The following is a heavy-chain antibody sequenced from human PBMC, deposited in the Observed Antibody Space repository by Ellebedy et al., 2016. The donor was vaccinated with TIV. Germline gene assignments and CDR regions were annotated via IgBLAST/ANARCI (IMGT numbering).Heavy chain of an antibody. CDR3: AAQWELLAPMEY. Sequence: GESLKISCEASGFVSSSYDMTWVRQAPGKGLEWVSVVSGSGGNIYYADSVKGRFTASRDNVNGRLHLQLDDLGVEDTAVYYCAAQWELLAPMEYWGQGTLVSVSS. V-gene: IGHV3-23*01. CDR1: GFVSSSYD. J-gene: IGHJ4*02. D-gene: IGHD1-26*01. CDR2: VSGSGGNI.